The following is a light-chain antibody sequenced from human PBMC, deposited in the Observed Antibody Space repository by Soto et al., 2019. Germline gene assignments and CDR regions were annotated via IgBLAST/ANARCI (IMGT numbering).Light chain of an antibody. J-gene: IGKJ2*01. CDR2: DGY. CDR3: QQYYNYFRYT. V-gene: IGKV1-5*01. CDR1: QTINNK. Sequence: DIQMTQSPSTLSASVGDRVTITCRASQTINNKLAWYQKKPGKAPKLLIYDGYTLESGVPSKFSRSGSGHEFKLTLRNLQPDDFSNYCRQQYYNYFRYTFGQGTQLAIK.